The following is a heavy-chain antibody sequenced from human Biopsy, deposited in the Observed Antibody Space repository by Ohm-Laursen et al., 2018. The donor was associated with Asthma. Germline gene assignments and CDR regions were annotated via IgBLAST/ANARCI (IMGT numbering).Heavy chain of an antibody. D-gene: IGHD3-10*01. V-gene: IGHV1-18*01. CDR3: ARAVDYSHYYGIDV. Sequence: ASVKVSCKTSGYTFNSAGITWVRQAPGQGLEWMGWISVYNGNTKVAQKLQDRVTMITDTSTSTAYMELRSVRSGDTAVYFCARAVDYSHYYGIDVWGQGTTVTVS. CDR1: GYTFNSAG. J-gene: IGHJ6*02. CDR2: ISVYNGNT.